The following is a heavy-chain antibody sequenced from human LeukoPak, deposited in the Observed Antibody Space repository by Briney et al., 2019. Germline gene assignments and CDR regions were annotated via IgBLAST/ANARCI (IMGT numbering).Heavy chain of an antibody. CDR3: ARAITCTNGVGWRKYKWFDP. J-gene: IGHJ5*02. D-gene: IGHD2-8*01. CDR1: GGSISSSSYY. CDR2: IYYSGST. V-gene: IGHV4-39*07. Sequence: TSETLSLTCTVSGGSISSSSYYWGWIRQPPGKGLGWIGSIYYSGSTYYNPSLKRRVTISVDTSKNQFSLQLSFATAADAAVYYWARAITCTNGVGWRKYKWFDPWGQGTLVTVSS.